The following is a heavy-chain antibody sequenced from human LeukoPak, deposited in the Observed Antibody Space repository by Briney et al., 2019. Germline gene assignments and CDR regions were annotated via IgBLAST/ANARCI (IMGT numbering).Heavy chain of an antibody. D-gene: IGHD3-16*02. CDR3: ALMITFGGVIVDY. CDR2: INHSGST. V-gene: IGHV4-4*02. J-gene: IGHJ4*02. Sequence: SETLSLTCDVSGGSVTSTNWWTWVRQPPGKGLEWIGEINHSGSTNYNPSLKSRVTISVDTSKNQFSLKLSSVTAADTAVYYCALMITFGGVIVDYWGQGTLVTVSS. CDR1: GGSVTSTNW.